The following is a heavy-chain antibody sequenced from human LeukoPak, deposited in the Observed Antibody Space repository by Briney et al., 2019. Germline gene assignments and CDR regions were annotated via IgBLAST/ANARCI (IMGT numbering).Heavy chain of an antibody. J-gene: IGHJ4*02. CDR1: GYTFTSYY. Sequence: ASVKVSCKASGYTFTSYYMHWVRQAPGQGLEWMGIINPSGGSTSYAQKFQGRVTMTRDTSTSTVYMELSSLRSEDTAVYYCARDLGIVGTAMGPFGYWGQGTLVTVSS. CDR2: INPSGGST. D-gene: IGHD5-18*01. V-gene: IGHV1-46*01. CDR3: ARDLGIVGTAMGPFGY.